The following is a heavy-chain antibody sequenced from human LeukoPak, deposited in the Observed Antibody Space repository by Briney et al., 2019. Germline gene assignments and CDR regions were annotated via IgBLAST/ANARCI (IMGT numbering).Heavy chain of an antibody. CDR3: AREFVTWGPGSYYYHGMDV. CDR1: GFTFSGSA. Sequence: GGSLRLSCAASGFTFSGSAMHWVRQASGKGLEWVGHIRSKRNNYATAYAASVKGRFTISRDDSRNTAYLQMNSLRAEDTAVYYCAREFVTWGPGSYYYHGMDVWGQGTTVTVSS. D-gene: IGHD2/OR15-2a*01. J-gene: IGHJ6*02. CDR2: IRSKRNNYAT. V-gene: IGHV3-73*01.